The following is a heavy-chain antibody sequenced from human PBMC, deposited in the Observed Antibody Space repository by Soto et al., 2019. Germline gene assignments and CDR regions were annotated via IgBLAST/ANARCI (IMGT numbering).Heavy chain of an antibody. CDR3: AREGGGYRFDH. D-gene: IGHD3-16*02. J-gene: IGHJ4*02. Sequence: PSETLSLTCTVSGGSMSSYYWSWIRQPPGRGLEWIGFIYYAGSTKYNPSLNSRVTISVDPSKNHVSLRLTSVTAADTAVYYCAREGGGYRFDHRGQGTLVTVS. CDR2: IYYAGST. CDR1: GGSMSSYY. V-gene: IGHV4-59*01.